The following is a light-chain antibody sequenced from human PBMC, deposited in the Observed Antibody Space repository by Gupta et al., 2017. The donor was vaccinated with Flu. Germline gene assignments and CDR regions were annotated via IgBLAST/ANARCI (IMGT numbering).Light chain of an antibody. Sequence: DCWVMSNQQEPWNPHRYLLYSHSVFNKGQRSGVPVRFSGSNDASASAGILRIAGLEPEDEAEDYCGTWHSNSTTWVFGGGTKLTVL. CDR2: SHSVFNK. J-gene: IGLJ3*02. V-gene: IGLV5-52*01. CDR1: DCW. CDR3: GTWHSNSTTWV.